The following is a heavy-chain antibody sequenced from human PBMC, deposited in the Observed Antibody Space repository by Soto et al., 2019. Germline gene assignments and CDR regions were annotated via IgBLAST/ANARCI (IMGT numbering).Heavy chain of an antibody. V-gene: IGHV4-39*01. D-gene: IGHD3-16*01. CDR2: IYYSGST. CDR3: AGHGGWGPPLIGYGWFDP. Sequence: LSETLSLTCSVSGGSISSSSYYWGWIRQPPGKGLEWIGSIYYSGSTYYNPSLKSRVTISVDTSKNQFSLKLSSVTAADTAVYYCAGHGGWGPPLIGYGWFDPWGQGTLVTVSS. J-gene: IGHJ5*02. CDR1: GGSISSSSYY.